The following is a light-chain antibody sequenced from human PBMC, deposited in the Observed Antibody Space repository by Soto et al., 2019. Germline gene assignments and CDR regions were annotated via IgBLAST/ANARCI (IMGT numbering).Light chain of an antibody. CDR2: EVS. J-gene: IGLJ2*01. Sequence: SVLTQPASVSGSPGQSITISCTGTSSDVGGYNYVSWYQQHPGKAPKLIIYEVSHRPSGVSNHFSGSKSGNTASLTISGLQAEDEADYYSSSYTSSTTLLFGGGTQLTVL. CDR3: SSYTSSTTLL. V-gene: IGLV2-14*01. CDR1: SSDVGGYNY.